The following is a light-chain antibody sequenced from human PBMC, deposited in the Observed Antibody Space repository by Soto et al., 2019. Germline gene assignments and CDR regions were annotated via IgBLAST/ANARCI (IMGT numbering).Light chain of an antibody. CDR2: EVS. CDR1: ISDVGGYNF. CDR3: SSYTTSTTVV. V-gene: IGLV2-14*03. J-gene: IGLJ1*01. Sequence: QSVLTHPASVVGSPGQSITFSCTGTISDVGGYNFVAWYQQHPGKAPKLMIYEVSSRPSGVSTRFSGSKSGNTASLTISGLQPEDEADYYCSSYTTSTTVVFGTGTKVTVL.